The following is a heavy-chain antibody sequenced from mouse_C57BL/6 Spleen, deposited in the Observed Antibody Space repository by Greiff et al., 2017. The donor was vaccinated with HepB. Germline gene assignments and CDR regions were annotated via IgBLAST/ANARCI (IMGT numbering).Heavy chain of an antibody. D-gene: IGHD4-1*01. V-gene: IGHV1-52*01. CDR2: IDPSDSET. J-gene: IGHJ1*03. CDR3: ARTGTGYFDV. CDR1: GYTFTSYW. Sequence: QVHVKQPGAELVRPGSSVKLSCKASGYTFTSYWMHWVKQRPIQGLEWIGNIDPSDSETHYNQKFKDKATLTVDKSSSTAYMQLSSLTSEDSAVYYCARTGTGYFDVWGTGTTVTVAS.